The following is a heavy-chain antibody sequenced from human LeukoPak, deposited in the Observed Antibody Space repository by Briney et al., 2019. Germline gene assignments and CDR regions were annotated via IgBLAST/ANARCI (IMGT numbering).Heavy chain of an antibody. CDR3: ARHGSWSFDY. CDR2: ITSGSGSNV. V-gene: IGHV3-23*01. J-gene: IGHJ4*02. D-gene: IGHD6-13*01. CDR1: GFTFSSHA. Sequence: GGSLRLSCAASGFTFSSHAMSWVRQAPGKGLEWVSAITSGSGSNVYYTDSLKGRFTISRDNSKNTLYLQMNSLRAEGTAVYYCARHGSWSFDYWGQGTLVTVSA.